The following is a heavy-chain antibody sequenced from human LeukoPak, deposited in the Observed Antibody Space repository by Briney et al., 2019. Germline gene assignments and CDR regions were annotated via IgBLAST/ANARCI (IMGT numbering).Heavy chain of an antibody. CDR3: AGYGQDGGLDY. J-gene: IGHJ4*02. V-gene: IGHV3-7*04. D-gene: IGHD3-16*01. CDR1: VFTFRSYW. CDR2: IKHDGSAK. Sequence: GGSLRLSCAASVFTFRSYWKSWVPQAPGKGREWVANIKHDGSAKYHVYSVRGRFTISRDNAKNSLSPQMNTVRAEDTAVYYCAGYGQDGGLDYWGQGTLVTASS.